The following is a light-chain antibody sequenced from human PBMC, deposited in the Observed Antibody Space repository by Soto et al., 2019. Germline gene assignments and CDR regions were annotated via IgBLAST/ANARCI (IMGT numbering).Light chain of an antibody. J-gene: IGKJ2*02. Sequence: DIQMTQSPSTLSASVGDRVTITCRTSQSISSWLAWYQQKPGKAPKLLIYDASSLESGVPSRFSGSGSGTECTLTISSLQPDEFANYYCQQYNSYSSTFGQGTKLEIK. CDR1: QSISSW. V-gene: IGKV1-5*01. CDR2: DAS. CDR3: QQYNSYSST.